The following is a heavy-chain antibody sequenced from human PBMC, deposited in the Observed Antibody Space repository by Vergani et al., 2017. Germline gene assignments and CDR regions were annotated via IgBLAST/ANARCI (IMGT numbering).Heavy chain of an antibody. CDR2: IYPGDSDT. CDR1: GYSFTSYW. D-gene: IGHD4-11*01. CDR3: ARHCLTVTTGYYYYYMDV. J-gene: IGHJ6*03. V-gene: IGHV5-51*01. Sequence: EVQLVQSGAEVKKPGESLKISCKGSGYSFTSYWIGWVRQLPGKGLEWMGIIYPGDSDTRYSPSFQGQVTISADKSISTAYLQWSSLKASETAMYYCARHCLTVTTGYYYYYMDVWGKGTTGTVSS.